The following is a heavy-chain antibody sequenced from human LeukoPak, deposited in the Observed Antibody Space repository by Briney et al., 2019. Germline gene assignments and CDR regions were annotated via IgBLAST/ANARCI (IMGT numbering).Heavy chain of an antibody. CDR1: GFTFSSYA. J-gene: IGHJ4*02. Sequence: GRSLRLSCAASGFTFSSYAMHWVRQAPGKGLEWVANIKQDGSEKYYVDSVRGRFTISRDNAQNSLYLQMNSLRPEDTAVYFCARHEGGSGGSCLDYWGQGAPVTVSS. CDR2: IKQDGSEK. D-gene: IGHD2-15*01. CDR3: ARHEGGSGGSCLDY. V-gene: IGHV3-7*01.